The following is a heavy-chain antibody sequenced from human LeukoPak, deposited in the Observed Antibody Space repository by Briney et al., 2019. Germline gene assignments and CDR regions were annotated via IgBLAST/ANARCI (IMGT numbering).Heavy chain of an antibody. D-gene: IGHD6-19*01. CDR3: ARQPRAGSGWYEPFDY. Sequence: SETLSLTCTVSGASISSGSHHWGWFRQSPGKGLEWIGSIYYSRTTYYNPSLNSRVTISVDTSKNQFSLKLSSVTAADTAVYYCARQPRAGSGWYEPFDYWGQGTLVTVSS. J-gene: IGHJ4*02. CDR1: GASISSGSHH. CDR2: IYYSRTT. V-gene: IGHV4-39*01.